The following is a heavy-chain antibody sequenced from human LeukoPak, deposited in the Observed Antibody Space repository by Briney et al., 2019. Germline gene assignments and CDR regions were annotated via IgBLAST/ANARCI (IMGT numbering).Heavy chain of an antibody. V-gene: IGHV3-48*01. J-gene: IGHJ6*03. CDR1: GFTFSSYS. Sequence: PGGSLRLSCAASGFTFSSYSMNWVRQAPGKGLEWVSYISSSSSTVYYADSVKGRFTISRDNAKNSLYLQMNSLRAEDTAVYYCARSPSGSYYPYYYYMDVWGKGTTVTVSS. D-gene: IGHD1-26*01. CDR2: ISSSSSTV. CDR3: ARSPSGSYYPYYYYMDV.